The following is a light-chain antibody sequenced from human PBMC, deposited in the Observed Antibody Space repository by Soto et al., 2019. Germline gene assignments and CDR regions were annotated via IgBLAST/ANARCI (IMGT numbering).Light chain of an antibody. V-gene: IGLV2-23*02. CDR1: SSDVGSFNL. CDR2: EVN. CDR3: CSYAGSRWV. Sequence: QPVLTQPASVSGSPGQSITFSCTGSSSDVGSFNLVSWYQQYPGKAPKLILYEVNKRPSGVSNRFSGSKPGNTASLTISGLQAEDEADYYCCSYAGSRWVFGGGTKLTVL. J-gene: IGLJ3*02.